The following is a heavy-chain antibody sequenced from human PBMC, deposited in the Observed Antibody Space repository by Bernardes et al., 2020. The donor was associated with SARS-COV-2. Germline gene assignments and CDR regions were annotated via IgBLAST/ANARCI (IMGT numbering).Heavy chain of an antibody. D-gene: IGHD3-3*01. CDR2: ISYDGRNK. CDR3: AREYDFWSGYPRFRYYYYGMDV. CDR1: GFTFSSYA. Sequence: GGSLRLSCAASGFTFSSYAMHWVRQAPGKGLEWVAVISYDGRNKYYADSVKGRFTISRDNSKNTLYLQMNSLRAEDTAVYYCAREYDFWSGYPRFRYYYYGMDVWGQGTTVTVSS. J-gene: IGHJ6*02. V-gene: IGHV3-30-3*01.